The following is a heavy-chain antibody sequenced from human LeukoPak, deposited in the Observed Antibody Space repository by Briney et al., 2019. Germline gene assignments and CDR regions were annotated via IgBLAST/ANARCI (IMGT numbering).Heavy chain of an antibody. V-gene: IGHV4-34*01. D-gene: IGHD6-19*01. J-gene: IGHJ4*02. CDR1: GGSFSGYY. CDR3: ARAGYSSGWSQFDY. CDR2: INHSGST. Sequence: SETLSLTCAVYGGSFSGYYWSWIRQPPGKGLEWIGEINHSGSTNYNPSLKSRVTISVDTSKNQFSLKLSSVTAADTAVYYRARAGYSSGWSQFDYWGQGTLVTVSS.